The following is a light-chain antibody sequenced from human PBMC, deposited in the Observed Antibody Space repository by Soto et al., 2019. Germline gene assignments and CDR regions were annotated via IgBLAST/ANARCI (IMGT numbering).Light chain of an antibody. CDR3: QSYDRSLSGYV. V-gene: IGLV1-40*01. CDR1: SSNIGAGYE. Sequence: QSVLTQPPSVSEAPGQRVTISCTGSSSNIGAGYEAHWYQQVPGTAPKLLIYENNNRPPGVPDRFSGSKSGTSASLAITGPQAEDDAEHYCQSYDRSLSGYVFGTGTKVTVL. CDR2: ENN. J-gene: IGLJ1*01.